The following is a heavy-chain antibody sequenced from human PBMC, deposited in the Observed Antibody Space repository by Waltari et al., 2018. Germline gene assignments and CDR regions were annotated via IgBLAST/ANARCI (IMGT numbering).Heavy chain of an antibody. CDR1: GFSFSTYV. D-gene: IGHD7-27*01. CDR3: ARGSGVDS. Sequence: EVQLLESGGGLVQPGGALRLAWAASGFSFSTYVMKWVRQAPGKGLEWVSSISDAGGIINYADSVKGRFTISRDNSKNTLYLQMNSLRVDDTAVYYCARGSGVDSWGQGTLVTISS. J-gene: IGHJ4*02. CDR2: ISDAGGII. V-gene: IGHV3-23*01.